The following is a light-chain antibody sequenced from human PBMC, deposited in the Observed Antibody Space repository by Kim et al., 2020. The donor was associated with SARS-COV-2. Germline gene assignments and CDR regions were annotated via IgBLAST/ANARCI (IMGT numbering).Light chain of an antibody. V-gene: IGKV2-30*02. J-gene: IGKJ1*01. CDR1: RSLVHTDGNTY. Sequence: DVVMTQSPLSLPVTLGQPASISCRSTRSLVHTDGNTYLSWFHQRPGQSPRRLIYKISNRDSGVPDRFSGSGSGTDFTLKISRVEAEDVGVYYCMQATYWPWTFGQGTKVDIK. CDR3: MQATYWPWT. CDR2: KIS.